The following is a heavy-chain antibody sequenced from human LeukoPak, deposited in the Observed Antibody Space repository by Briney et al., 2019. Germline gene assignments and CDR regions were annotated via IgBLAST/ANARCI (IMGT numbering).Heavy chain of an antibody. CDR1: GYTFTGYY. V-gene: IGHV1-2*02. CDR3: ARVPVGAAYYFDY. Sequence: GASVKVSCKASGYTFTGYYMHWVRQAPGQGLEWMGWINPNSGGTNYAQKFQGRVTMTRDTSISTAYMELSRLRSDDTAVYYCARVPVGAAYYFDYWGQGTLVTVSS. CDR2: INPNSGGT. D-gene: IGHD2-15*01. J-gene: IGHJ4*02.